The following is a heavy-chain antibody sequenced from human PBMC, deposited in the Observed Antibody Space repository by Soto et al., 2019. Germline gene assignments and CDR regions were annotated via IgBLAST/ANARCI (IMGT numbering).Heavy chain of an antibody. CDR2: ISWNSGSI. V-gene: IGHV3-9*01. CDR1: GFTFDDYA. D-gene: IGHD4-4*01. J-gene: IGHJ6*03. CDR3: AKAPSYSNYESYMDV. Sequence: EVQLVESGGGLVQPGRSLRLSCAASGFTFDDYAMHWVRQAPGKGLEWVSGISWNSGSIGYADSVKGRFTISRDNAKNSLYPQMNSLRAQDTALYYCAKAPSYSNYESYMDVWGKGTTVTLSS.